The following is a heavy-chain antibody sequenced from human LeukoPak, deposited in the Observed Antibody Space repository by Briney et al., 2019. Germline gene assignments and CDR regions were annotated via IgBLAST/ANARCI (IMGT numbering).Heavy chain of an antibody. D-gene: IGHD1-1*01. Sequence: GGSLRLSCAASGFRFISYWMSWVRQAPGKGLEWGANIKQDGSAKNYVDSVKGRFTISRDNAKISLYLQLNSRRAEDTAVYYCAGCAGNSCYFDYWGQGTLVIVSS. CDR3: AGCAGNSCYFDY. CDR1: GFRFISYW. V-gene: IGHV3-7*01. CDR2: IKQDGSAK. J-gene: IGHJ4*02.